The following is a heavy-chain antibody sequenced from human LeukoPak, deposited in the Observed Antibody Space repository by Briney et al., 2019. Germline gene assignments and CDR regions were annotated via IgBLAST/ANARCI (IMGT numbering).Heavy chain of an antibody. CDR2: IYTSGST. Sequence: PSETLSLTCTVSGGSISSGSYYWSWIRQPAGKGLEWIGRIYTSGSTNYNPSLKSRVTISVDTSKNQFSLKLSSVTAADTAVYYCARGRWLDYWGQGTLVTVSS. D-gene: IGHD4-23*01. V-gene: IGHV4-61*02. CDR1: GGSISSGSYY. J-gene: IGHJ4*02. CDR3: ARGRWLDY.